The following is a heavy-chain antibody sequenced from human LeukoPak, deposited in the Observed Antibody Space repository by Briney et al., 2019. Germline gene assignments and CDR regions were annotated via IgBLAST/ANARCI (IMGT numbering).Heavy chain of an antibody. CDR1: GYTFTGYY. CDR2: INPNSGGT. Sequence: ASVKVSCKASGYTFTGYYMHWVRQAPGQGLEWMGWINPNSGGTNYAQKFQGRVTMTRDTSISTAYMELSRLRSDDTAVYYCARGGGALRRRYSYGNWFDPWGQGTLVTVSS. J-gene: IGHJ5*02. CDR3: ARGGGALRRRYSYGNWFDP. V-gene: IGHV1-2*02. D-gene: IGHD5-18*01.